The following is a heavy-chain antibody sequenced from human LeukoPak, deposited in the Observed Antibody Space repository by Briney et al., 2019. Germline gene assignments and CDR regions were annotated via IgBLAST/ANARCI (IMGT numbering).Heavy chain of an antibody. J-gene: IGHJ4*02. Sequence: GGSLRLSCAASGFTFSSYSMNWVRQAPGKGLEWVSSISSSSSYIYYADSVKGRFTISRDNAKNSLYLQMNSLRAEDTAVYYCARDREVYDFWSGYHTPFDYWGQGTLVTVSS. V-gene: IGHV3-21*01. CDR1: GFTFSSYS. D-gene: IGHD3-3*01. CDR3: ARDREVYDFWSGYHTPFDY. CDR2: ISSSSSYI.